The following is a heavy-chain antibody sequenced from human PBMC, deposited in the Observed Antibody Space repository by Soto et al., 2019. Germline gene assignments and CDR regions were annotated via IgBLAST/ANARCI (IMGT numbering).Heavy chain of an antibody. Sequence: GGSLRLSCAASGFTFSSYGMHWVRQAPGKGLEWVAVISYDGSNKYYADSVKGRFTISRDNSKNTLYLQMNSLRAEDTAVYYCAKDLVGYSSSSYFDYWGQGTLVTVSS. CDR3: AKDLVGYSSSSYFDY. CDR2: ISYDGSNK. CDR1: GFTFSSYG. V-gene: IGHV3-30*18. J-gene: IGHJ4*02. D-gene: IGHD6-13*01.